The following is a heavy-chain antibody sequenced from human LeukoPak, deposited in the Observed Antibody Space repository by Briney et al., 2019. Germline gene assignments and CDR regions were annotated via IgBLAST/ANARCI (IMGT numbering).Heavy chain of an antibody. D-gene: IGHD2-2*01. V-gene: IGHV1-69*01. CDR1: GGTFSSYS. CDR2: IITIFSTA. Sequence: SMKLSCKPSGGTFSSYSISWVRQAPGQGLEWMGGIITIFSTANYAQKFERRVTITADESTSTGYMELSSLRSEDTAVYYCARVTGPRYCSSTIGPCYYYYGMDVWGKGTTVTVSS. CDR3: ARVTGPRYCSSTIGPCYYYYGMDV. J-gene: IGHJ6*04.